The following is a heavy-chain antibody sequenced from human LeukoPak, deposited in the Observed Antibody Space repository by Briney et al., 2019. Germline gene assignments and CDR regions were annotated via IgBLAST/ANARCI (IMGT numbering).Heavy chain of an antibody. CDR3: AKDSRRFVGATDGAFDI. CDR1: GFTFSSYG. CDR2: ISGSGGST. D-gene: IGHD1-26*01. J-gene: IGHJ3*02. V-gene: IGHV3-23*01. Sequence: PGGSLRLSCAASGFTFSSYGMSWVRQAPGKGLEWVSAISGSGGSTYYADSVKGRFTISRDNSKNTLYLQMNSLRAEDMALYYCAKDSRRFVGATDGAFDIWGQGTMVTVSS.